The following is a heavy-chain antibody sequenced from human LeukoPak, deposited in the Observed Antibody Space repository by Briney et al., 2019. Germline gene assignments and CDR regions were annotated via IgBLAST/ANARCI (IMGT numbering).Heavy chain of an antibody. CDR3: ARVERGYNLILRKDYYYYMDV. CDR2: ISSSRDYI. J-gene: IGHJ6*03. V-gene: IGHV3-21*01. CDR1: GFNFITYT. Sequence: GGSLRLSCAASGFNFITYTMDWVRQAPGKGLEWVSSISSSRDYIYYADSVKGRFTISGDNAKNSLYLQMNSLRAEDTAIYYCARVERGYNLILRKDYYYYMDVWGKGTTVTVSS. D-gene: IGHD5-24*01.